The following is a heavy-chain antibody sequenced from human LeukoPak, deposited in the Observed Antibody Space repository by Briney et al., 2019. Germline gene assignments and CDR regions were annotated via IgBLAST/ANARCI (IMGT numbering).Heavy chain of an antibody. V-gene: IGHV3-23*01. CDR3: AKGNYYPGYYFDY. CDR1: GFTFSSYS. Sequence: GSLRLSCAASGFTFSSYSMNWVRQAPGKGLEWVSGISGSGGSTHYADSVKGRFTISRDNSKNTLYLQMNSLRAEDTAVYYCAKGNYYPGYYFDYWGQGTLVTVSS. CDR2: ISGSGGST. D-gene: IGHD1-26*01. J-gene: IGHJ4*02.